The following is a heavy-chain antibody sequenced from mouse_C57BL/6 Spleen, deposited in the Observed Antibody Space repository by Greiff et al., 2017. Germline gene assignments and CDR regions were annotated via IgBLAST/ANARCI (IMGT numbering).Heavy chain of an antibody. Sequence: QVQLQQSGAELVRPGASVKLSCKASGYTFTDYYINWVKQRPGQGLEWIARIYPGSGNTYYNEKFKGKATLTAEKSSSTAYMQLSSLTSEDSAVYFCARALGYGSSYYAMDYWGQGTSVTVSS. CDR2: IYPGSGNT. CDR1: GYTFTDYY. J-gene: IGHJ4*01. V-gene: IGHV1-76*01. CDR3: ARALGYGSSYYAMDY. D-gene: IGHD1-1*01.